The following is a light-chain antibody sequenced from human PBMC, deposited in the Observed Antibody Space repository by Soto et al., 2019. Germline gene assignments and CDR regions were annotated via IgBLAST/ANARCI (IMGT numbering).Light chain of an antibody. J-gene: IGKJ2*01. Sequence: DIQMTQSPSTLSGSVGDRVTITCRASQTISSWLAWYQQKPGKAPKLLIYKASTLKSGVPSRFSGSGSGTEFTLTISSLQPDDFATYYCQQRSNWPPVYTFGQGTKVDIK. V-gene: IGKV1-5*03. CDR1: QTISSW. CDR2: KAS. CDR3: QQRSNWPPVYT.